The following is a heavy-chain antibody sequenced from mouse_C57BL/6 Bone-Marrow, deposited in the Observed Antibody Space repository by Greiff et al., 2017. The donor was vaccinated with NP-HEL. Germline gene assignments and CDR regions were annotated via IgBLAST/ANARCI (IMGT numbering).Heavy chain of an antibody. V-gene: IGHV1-72*01. J-gene: IGHJ1*03. CDR2: IDPNSGGT. CDR1: GYTFTSYW. Sequence: QVQLQQPGAELVKPGASVKLSCKASGYTFTSYWMHWVKQRPGRGLEWIGRIDPNSGGTKYNEKFKSKASLTVDKPSSTAYMQLSSLTSEDSAVYYCARQDLLLRFYWYFDVWGTGTTVTVSS. CDR3: ARQDLLLRFYWYFDV. D-gene: IGHD1-1*01.